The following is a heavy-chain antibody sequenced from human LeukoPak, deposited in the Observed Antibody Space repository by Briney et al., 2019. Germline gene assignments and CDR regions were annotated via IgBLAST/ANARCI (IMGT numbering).Heavy chain of an antibody. CDR1: GFTFSGYG. D-gene: IGHD2-8*01. CDR2: LSDSGGST. J-gene: IGHJ4*02. V-gene: IGHV3-23*01. CDR3: AKLPDCANDACTVGDY. Sequence: GGSLRLSCAASGFTFSGYGMNWVRQAPGKGLEWVSTLSDSGGSTYYADSVKGRFTISRDNSRNTLYLQMDSLRADDTAVYYCAKLPDCANDACTVGDYWGQGTLVTVSS.